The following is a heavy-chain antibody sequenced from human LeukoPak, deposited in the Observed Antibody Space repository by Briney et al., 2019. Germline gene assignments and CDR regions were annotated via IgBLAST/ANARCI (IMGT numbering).Heavy chain of an antibody. V-gene: IGHV4-34*01. J-gene: IGHJ4*02. CDR2: IYHSGST. D-gene: IGHD3-3*01. CDR1: GGSFSGYY. Sequence: SETLSLTCAVYGGSFSGYYWSWIRQPPGKGLEWIGSIYHSGSTYYNPSLKSRVTISVDTSKNQFSLKLSSVTAADTAVYYCARVFGGNIAPGPFDYWGQGTLVTVSS. CDR3: ARVFGGNIAPGPFDY.